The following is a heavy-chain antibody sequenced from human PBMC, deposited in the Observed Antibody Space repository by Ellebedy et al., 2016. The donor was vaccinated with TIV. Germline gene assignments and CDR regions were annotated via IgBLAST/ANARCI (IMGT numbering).Heavy chain of an antibody. CDR2: VTQRRTT. V-gene: IGHV4-59*08. J-gene: IGHJ5*02. CDR1: GGSFNNDH. D-gene: IGHD6-19*01. Sequence: MPSETLSLTCLVPGGSFNNDHWSWIRQSPGKGLEWIGSVTQRRTTKYNSSLRSRVTISIDTSKNQFSLTVTSVTAADTAVYFCARMRGVAGPRWFDPWGPGTQVIVSS. CDR3: ARMRGVAGPRWFDP.